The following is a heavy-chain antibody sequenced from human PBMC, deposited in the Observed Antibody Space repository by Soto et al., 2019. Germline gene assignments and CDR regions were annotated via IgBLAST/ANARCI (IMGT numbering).Heavy chain of an antibody. CDR3: ARDRNWGYNWNDGDAFDI. D-gene: IGHD1-20*01. CDR1: GFTFSSYW. Sequence: GGSLRLSCAASGFTFSSYWMSWVRQAPGKGLEWVANIKQDGSEKYYVDSVKGRFTISRDNAKNSLYLQMNSLRAEDTAVYYCARDRNWGYNWNDGDAFDIWGQGTMVTVSS. J-gene: IGHJ3*02. CDR2: IKQDGSEK. V-gene: IGHV3-7*01.